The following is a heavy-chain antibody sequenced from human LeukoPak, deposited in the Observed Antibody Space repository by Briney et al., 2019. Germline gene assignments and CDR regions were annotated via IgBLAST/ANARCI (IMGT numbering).Heavy chain of an antibody. CDR1: GFTFSSYG. CDR3: AKDGGGSWFDP. Sequence: GGSLRLSCAASGFTFSSYGMHWVRQAPGKGLEWVAVISYDGSNKYCADSVKGRFTISRDNSKNTLYLQMNSLRAEDTAVYYCAKDGGGSWFDPWGQGTLVTVSS. V-gene: IGHV3-30*18. D-gene: IGHD2-15*01. CDR2: ISYDGSNK. J-gene: IGHJ5*02.